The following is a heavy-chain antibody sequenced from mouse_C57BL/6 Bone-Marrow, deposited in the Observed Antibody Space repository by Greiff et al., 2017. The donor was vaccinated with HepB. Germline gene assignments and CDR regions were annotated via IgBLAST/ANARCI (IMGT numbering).Heavy chain of an antibody. CDR1: GYAFSSYW. D-gene: IGHD1-1*01. J-gene: IGHJ1*03. CDR3: AGGPYYYGGSYWYFDF. CDR2: IYPGDGDT. Sequence: QVQLQQSGAELVKPGASVKISCKASGYAFSSYWMNWVKQRPGKGLEWIGQIYPGDGDTNYNGKFKGKATLTADKSSSTAYMQLTSLTSADSAVYFCAGGPYYYGGSYWYFDFWGTGTTVTVSA. V-gene: IGHV1-80*01.